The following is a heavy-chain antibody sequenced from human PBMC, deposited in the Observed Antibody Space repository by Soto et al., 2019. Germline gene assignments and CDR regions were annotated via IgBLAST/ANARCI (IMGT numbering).Heavy chain of an antibody. D-gene: IGHD3-3*01. J-gene: IGHJ4*02. CDR2: ISYDGSNK. CDR3: ARDITYYDFWSGYGGSDY. Sequence: QVQLVESGGGVVQPGRSLRLSCAASGFTFSSYAMHWVRQAPGKGLEWVAVISYDGSNKYYADSVKGRFTISRDNSKNTLYLQMNSLRAEDTAVYYCARDITYYDFWSGYGGSDYWGQGPLVTVSS. V-gene: IGHV3-30-3*01. CDR1: GFTFSSYA.